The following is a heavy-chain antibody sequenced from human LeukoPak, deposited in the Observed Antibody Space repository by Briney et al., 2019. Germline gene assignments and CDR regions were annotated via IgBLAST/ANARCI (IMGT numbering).Heavy chain of an antibody. J-gene: IGHJ4*02. CDR3: ERDYYDNSGSFFDY. D-gene: IGHD3-22*01. Sequence: PGGSVRLSCAASGFTYGSYSTNWVRQAPGKGLEWVSFISSLNTYIYYADSVKGRFTISRDNAKNSLYLQMNSLRAEDTAVYYCERDYYDNSGSFFDYWGQGTLVTVSS. CDR2: ISSLNTYI. CDR1: GFTYGSYS. V-gene: IGHV3-21*01.